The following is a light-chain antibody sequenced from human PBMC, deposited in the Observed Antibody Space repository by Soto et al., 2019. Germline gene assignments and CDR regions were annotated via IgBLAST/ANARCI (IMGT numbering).Light chain of an antibody. CDR1: QSISIN. V-gene: IGKV3-15*01. J-gene: IGKJ5*01. Sequence: EIVMTPSPATLSVSPGERAILSRRASQSISINLAWYQQKPGQAPRLLIYAASNRATGVPARFSGSWSGTEFTLTISSLQSEDFAVYYCQQYNNWITFGQGTRLEIK. CDR3: QQYNNWIT. CDR2: AAS.